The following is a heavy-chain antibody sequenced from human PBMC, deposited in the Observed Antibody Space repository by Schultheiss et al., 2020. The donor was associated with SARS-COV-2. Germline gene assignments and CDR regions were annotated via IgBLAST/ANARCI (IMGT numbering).Heavy chain of an antibody. Sequence: GGSLRLSCADSGFTFSNYAMSWVRQAPGKGLEWVSAISGSGGSTYYADSVKGRFTISRDNSKNTLYLQMNSLRAEDTAVYYCAKVGDDYGDYVGDYWGQGTLVTVSS. CDR1: GFTFSNYA. CDR3: AKVGDDYGDYVGDY. J-gene: IGHJ4*02. V-gene: IGHV3-23*01. CDR2: ISGSGGST. D-gene: IGHD4-17*01.